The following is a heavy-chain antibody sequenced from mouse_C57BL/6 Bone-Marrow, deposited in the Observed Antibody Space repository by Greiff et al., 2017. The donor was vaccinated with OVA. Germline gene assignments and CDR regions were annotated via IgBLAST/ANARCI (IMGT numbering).Heavy chain of an antibody. D-gene: IGHD2-3*01. Sequence: EVQLQQSGAELVRPGASVKLSCTASGFNIKDDYMHWVKQRPEQGLEWIGWIDPENGDTEYASKFQGKATITADTSSSTAYMQLSSLTSEDSAVYFCARSDGYYDPMFAYWGQGTLVTVSA. CDR2: IDPENGDT. CDR1: GFNIKDDY. CDR3: ARSDGYYDPMFAY. V-gene: IGHV14-4*01. J-gene: IGHJ3*01.